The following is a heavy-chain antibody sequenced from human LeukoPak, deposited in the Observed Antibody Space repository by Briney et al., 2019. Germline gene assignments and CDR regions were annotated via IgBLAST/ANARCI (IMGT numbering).Heavy chain of an antibody. CDR1: GYTFTGYY. D-gene: IGHD1-1*01. Sequence: ASVKVSXKASGYTFTGYYMHWVRQAPGQGLEWMGWINPNSGGTNYAQKFQGRVTMTRDTSISTAYMELSRLRSDDTAVYYCAREEGWNDLDYFDYWGQGTLVTVSS. J-gene: IGHJ4*02. V-gene: IGHV1-2*02. CDR3: AREEGWNDLDYFDY. CDR2: INPNSGGT.